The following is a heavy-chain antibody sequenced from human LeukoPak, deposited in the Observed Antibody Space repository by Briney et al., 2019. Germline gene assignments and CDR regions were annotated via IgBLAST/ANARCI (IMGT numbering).Heavy chain of an antibody. Sequence: ASVKVSCKASGYTFTGYYMHWVRQAPGQGLEWMGWINPNSGGTNYAQKFQGRVTMTRDTSTSTAYMELSRLRSDDTAVYYCARDGEGYYYDSSGYYAYWGQGTLVTVPS. CDR3: ARDGEGYYYDSSGYYAY. CDR2: INPNSGGT. V-gene: IGHV1-2*02. CDR1: GYTFTGYY. D-gene: IGHD3-22*01. J-gene: IGHJ4*02.